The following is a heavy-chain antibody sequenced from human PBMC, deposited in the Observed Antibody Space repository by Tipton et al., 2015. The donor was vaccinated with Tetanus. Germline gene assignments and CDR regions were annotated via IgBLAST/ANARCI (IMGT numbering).Heavy chain of an antibody. CDR1: GYNFTHYS. V-gene: IGHV5-51*01. CDR2: IDPRDSET. Sequence: QLVQSGAEVKKPGESLKISCRGSGYNFTHYSIGWVRQMPGKGLEWVGIIDPRDSETFQGHVTISADKSISTAHLRWSSLEASDTAIYYCARRRSAILSGSYHWYFDIWGRGPLVIVSS. J-gene: IGHJ2*01. D-gene: IGHD3-9*01. CDR3: ARRRSAILSGSYHWYFDI.